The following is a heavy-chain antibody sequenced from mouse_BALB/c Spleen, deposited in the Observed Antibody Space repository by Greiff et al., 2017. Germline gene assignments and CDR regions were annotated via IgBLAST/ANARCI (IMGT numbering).Heavy chain of an antibody. V-gene: IGHV5-9-4*01. CDR1: GFTFSSYA. Sequence: DVQLVESGGGLVKPGGSLKLSCAASGFTFSSYAMSWVRQSPEKRLEWVAEISSGSGYTYYPDTVTGRFTISRDNAKNTLYLEMSSLRSEDTAMYYCARSITSGMDYWGQGTSVTVSA. D-gene: IGHD2-4*01. CDR3: ARSITSGMDY. J-gene: IGHJ4*01. CDR2: ISSGSGYT.